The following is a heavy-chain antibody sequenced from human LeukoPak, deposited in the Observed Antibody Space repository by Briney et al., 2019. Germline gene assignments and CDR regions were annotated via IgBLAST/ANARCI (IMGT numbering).Heavy chain of an antibody. Sequence: GGSLRLSCAASGFTFSSYAMSWVRQAPGRGLEWVSAISGSGGSTYYADSVKGRFTTSRDNSKNTLYLQMNSLRAEDTAVYYCAKYSYYDFWSGYFDYWGQGTLVTVSS. D-gene: IGHD3-3*01. J-gene: IGHJ4*02. V-gene: IGHV3-23*01. CDR1: GFTFSSYA. CDR3: AKYSYYDFWSGYFDY. CDR2: ISGSGGST.